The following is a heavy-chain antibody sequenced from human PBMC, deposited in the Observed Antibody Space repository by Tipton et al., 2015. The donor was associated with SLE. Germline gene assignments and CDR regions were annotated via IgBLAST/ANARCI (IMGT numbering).Heavy chain of an antibody. CDR1: GFIFSSYW. V-gene: IGHV3-74*01. CDR2: IKSDGSGT. CDR3: AKLTSSGWYDPDY. J-gene: IGHJ4*02. D-gene: IGHD6-19*01. Sequence: SLRLSCAASGFIFSSYWMHWVRQAPGKGLVWVSRIKSDGSGTYYADSVKGRFTISRDNSKNTLYLQMNSLRAEDTAVYYCAKLTSSGWYDPDYWGQGTLVTVSS.